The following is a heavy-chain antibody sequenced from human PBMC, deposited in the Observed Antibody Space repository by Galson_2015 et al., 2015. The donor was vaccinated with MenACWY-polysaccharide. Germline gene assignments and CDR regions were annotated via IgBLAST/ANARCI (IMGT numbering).Heavy chain of an antibody. CDR1: GYSFINYV. D-gene: IGHD2-2*01. CDR3: AGAWADCSASNCYNWFDP. V-gene: IGHV1-3*01. J-gene: IGHJ5*02. CDR2: INAGNGNT. Sequence: SVKVSCKASGYSFINYVMNWVRQAPGQRLEWMGWINAGNGNTKYSQKFQGRVTITRDTFASTAYMELSSLRSEDTAVYYCAGAWADCSASNCYNWFDPWGQGTLVTVSS.